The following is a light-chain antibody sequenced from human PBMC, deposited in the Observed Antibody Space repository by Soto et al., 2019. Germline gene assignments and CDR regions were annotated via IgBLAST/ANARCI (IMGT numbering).Light chain of an antibody. V-gene: IGKV1-5*01. CDR3: QQYTSTNSQWR. J-gene: IGKJ1*01. CDR2: DAS. Sequence: DIQVTQSPPTLSASVGDRVTITGRASQTISTWMAWYQQKPGKAPKLLVYDASTLQSGVASRFSGSAYRKYLTLIIIGLQPDDYATSYGQQYTSTNSQWRLGHGAKVDIK. CDR1: QTISTW.